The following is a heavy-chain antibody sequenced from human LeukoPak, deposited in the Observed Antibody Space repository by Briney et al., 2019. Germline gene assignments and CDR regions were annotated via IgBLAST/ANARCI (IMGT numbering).Heavy chain of an antibody. CDR1: GFTFSSYA. CDR3: ARDPVYCSSTSCPDYYYYMDV. J-gene: IGHJ6*03. CDR2: ISYDGSNK. Sequence: GGSLRLSCAASGFTFSSYAMHWVRQAPGKGLEWVAVISYDGSNKYYADSVKGRFTISRDNSKNTLYLQMNSLRAEDTAVYYCARDPVYCSSTSCPDYYYYMDVWGKGTTVTVSS. V-gene: IGHV3-30-3*01. D-gene: IGHD2-2*01.